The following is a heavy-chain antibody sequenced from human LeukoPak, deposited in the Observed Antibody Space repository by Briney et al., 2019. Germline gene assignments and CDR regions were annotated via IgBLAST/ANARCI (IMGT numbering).Heavy chain of an antibody. CDR2: IRYDGSNK. V-gene: IGHV3-30*02. Sequence: GGSLRLSCAASGFTFSSYGMHWVRQAPGKGLEWVAFIRYDGSNKYYADSVKGRFTISRDNSKNTLYLQMNSLRAEDTAVYYCAKDRGELLYYGLDVWGRGTTVTVSS. D-gene: IGHD3-10*01. CDR1: GFTFSSYG. J-gene: IGHJ6*02. CDR3: AKDRGELLYYGLDV.